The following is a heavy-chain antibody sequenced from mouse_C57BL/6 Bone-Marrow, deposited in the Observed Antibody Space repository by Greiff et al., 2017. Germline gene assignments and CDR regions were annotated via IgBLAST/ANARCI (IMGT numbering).Heavy chain of an antibody. D-gene: IGHD2-4*01. CDR2: LNPSDSDT. V-gene: IGHV1-74*01. J-gene: IGHJ1*03. CDR3: ATNCGICYDDDDDWYFDV. Sequence: QVQLQQPGAELVKPGASVKLSCKASGYTFTSYWMHWVKQRPGQGLEWIGRLNPSDSDTNYNQKFKGKDTLTVDKSSSKAYMQLSRLTSENSAVYDCATNCGICYDDDDDWYFDVWGTGTTVTVSS. CDR1: GYTFTSYW.